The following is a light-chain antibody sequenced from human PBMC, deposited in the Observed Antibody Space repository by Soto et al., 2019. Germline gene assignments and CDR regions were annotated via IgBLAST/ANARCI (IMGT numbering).Light chain of an antibody. J-gene: IGKJ1*01. Sequence: EIVLTQSPVTLSLSPGERATLSCRASQSVSSSYLAWYQQKPGQAPRLLIYGASSRATGIPDRFSGSGSGTDFTLTISSLEPEDFAVYYCQQYQNLWTFDQGTKVDIK. CDR2: GAS. V-gene: IGKV3-20*01. CDR1: QSVSSSY. CDR3: QQYQNLWT.